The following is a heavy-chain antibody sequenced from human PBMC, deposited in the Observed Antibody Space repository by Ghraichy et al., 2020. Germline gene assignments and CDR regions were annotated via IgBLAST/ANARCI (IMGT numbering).Heavy chain of an antibody. CDR1: GGSISSGSYY. CDR3: ARVYYYDTNAFDI. D-gene: IGHD3-22*01. Sequence: SETLSLTCTVSGGSISSGSYYWSWIRQPAGKGLEWIGRIYTSGSTNYNPSLKSRVTISVDTSKNQFSLKLSSVTAADTAVYYCARVYYYDTNAFDIWGQGTMVTVSS. CDR2: IYTSGST. V-gene: IGHV4-61*02. J-gene: IGHJ3*02.